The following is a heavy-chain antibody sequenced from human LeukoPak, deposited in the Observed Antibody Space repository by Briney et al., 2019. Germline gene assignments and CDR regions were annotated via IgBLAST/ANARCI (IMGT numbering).Heavy chain of an antibody. CDR1: GSAFTGYY. Sequence: ASVKVSCKASGSAFTGYYIHWVRQAPGQGLEWMGWINPNSGGTKYAQKFQGRVTMTRDTSITTAYMGLSRLRPDDTAVYYCAKGRVVAGSKSLTYHWFDPWGQGTLVTVSS. CDR3: AKGRVVAGSKSLTYHWFDP. CDR2: INPNSGGT. J-gene: IGHJ5*02. D-gene: IGHD6-19*01. V-gene: IGHV1-2*02.